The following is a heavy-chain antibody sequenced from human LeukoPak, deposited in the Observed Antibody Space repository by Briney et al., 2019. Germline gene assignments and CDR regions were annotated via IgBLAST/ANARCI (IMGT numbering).Heavy chain of an antibody. J-gene: IGHJ6*03. V-gene: IGHV3-48*03. CDR1: GFTFSSYE. Sequence: GGSLRLSCAASGFTFSSYEMNWVRQAPGKGLEWVSYISSSGSTIYYADSVKGRFTISRDNAKNSLYLQMNSLRTEDTALYYCAKASYYYYMDVWGKGTTVTIFS. CDR3: AKASYYYYMDV. CDR2: ISSSGSTI.